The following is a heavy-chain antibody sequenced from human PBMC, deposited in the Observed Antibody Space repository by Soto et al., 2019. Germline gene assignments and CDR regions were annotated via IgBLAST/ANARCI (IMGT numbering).Heavy chain of an antibody. J-gene: IGHJ6*02. V-gene: IGHV3-33*01. CDR2: IWYDGSNK. D-gene: IGHD3-10*01. CDR3: ARDTARAMVRIYYGMDV. Sequence: QVQLVESGGGVVQPGRSLRLSCAASGFTFSSYGMHWVRQAPGKGLEWVAVIWYDGSNKYYVDSVKGRFTISRDNSKNTLYLQMNSLRAEDTAVYYCARDTARAMVRIYYGMDVWGQGTTVTVSS. CDR1: GFTFSSYG.